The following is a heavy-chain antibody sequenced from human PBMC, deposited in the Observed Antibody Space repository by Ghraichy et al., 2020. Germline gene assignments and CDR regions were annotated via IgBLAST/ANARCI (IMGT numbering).Heavy chain of an antibody. V-gene: IGHV3-72*01. CDR3: ARDWSNWYFDL. CDR2: TRNKANSYTT. J-gene: IGHJ2*01. Sequence: GSLRLSCAASGFTFSDHYMDWVRQAPGKGLEWVGRTRNKANSYTTEYAASVKGRFTISRDDSKNSLYLQMNSLKTEDTAVYYCARDWSNWYFDLWGRGTLVTVSS. CDR1: GFTFSDHY.